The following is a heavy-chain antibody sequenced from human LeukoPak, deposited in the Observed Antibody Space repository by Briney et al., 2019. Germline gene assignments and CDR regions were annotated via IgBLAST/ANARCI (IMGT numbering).Heavy chain of an antibody. Sequence: SGPTLVNPTQTLTLTCTFSGFSLSTSGMCVSWIRQPPGKALEWLALIDWDDDKYYSTPLKTRLTISKDTSKNQVVLTMTNMDPVDTATYYCARIFYGSGSYYVGYYFDYWGQGTLVTVSS. CDR2: IDWDDDK. J-gene: IGHJ4*02. V-gene: IGHV2-70*01. CDR1: GFSLSTSGMC. D-gene: IGHD3-10*01. CDR3: ARIFYGSGSYYVGYYFDY.